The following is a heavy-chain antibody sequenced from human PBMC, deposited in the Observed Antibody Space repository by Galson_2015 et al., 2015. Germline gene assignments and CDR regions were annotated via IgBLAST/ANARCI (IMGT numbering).Heavy chain of an antibody. J-gene: IGHJ3*02. CDR3: ARDQKTRPICAVVIPPNAGDAFDI. Sequence: SVKASCKASGYMFSFYYIHWVRQAPGQGLEWMGVIAPSGGGTTYAQKFQDRLTLTRETSISTVYMELPSLTVDDTATYYCARDQKTRPICAVVIPPNAGDAFDIWGQGTMVTVSS. D-gene: IGHD3-3*01. CDR1: GYMFSFYY. V-gene: IGHV1-46*01. CDR2: IAPSGGGT.